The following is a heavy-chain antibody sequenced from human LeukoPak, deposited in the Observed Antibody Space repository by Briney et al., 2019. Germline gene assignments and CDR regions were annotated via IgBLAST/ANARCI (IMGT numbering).Heavy chain of an antibody. Sequence: GGSLRLSCAASGFTFSSYSMNWVRQAPGKGLEWVSYISSSSSTIYYADSVKGRFTISRDNAKNSLYLQMNSLRAEDTAVYYCAAGRGVADYWGQGTLVSVSS. CDR3: AAGRGVADY. V-gene: IGHV3-48*01. J-gene: IGHJ4*02. D-gene: IGHD3-10*01. CDR2: ISSSSSTI. CDR1: GFTFSSYS.